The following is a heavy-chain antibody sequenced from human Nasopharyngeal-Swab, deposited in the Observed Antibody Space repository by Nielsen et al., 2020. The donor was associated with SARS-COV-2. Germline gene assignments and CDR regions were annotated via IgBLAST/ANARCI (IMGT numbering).Heavy chain of an antibody. V-gene: IGHV4-39*01. CDR3: AATSVLRFLEWLNNWFDP. Sequence: SETLSLTCTVSGGSISSSSYYWGWIRQPPGKGLEWIGSIYYSGSTYYNPSLKSRVTISVDTSKNQFSLKLSSATAADTAVYYCAATSVLRFLEWLNNWFDPWGQGTRVTVSS. CDR2: IYYSGST. J-gene: IGHJ5*02. CDR1: GGSISSSSYY. D-gene: IGHD3-3*01.